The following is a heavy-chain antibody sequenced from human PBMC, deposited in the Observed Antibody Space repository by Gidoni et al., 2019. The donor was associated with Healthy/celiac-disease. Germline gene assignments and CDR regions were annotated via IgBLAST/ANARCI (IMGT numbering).Heavy chain of an antibody. CDR2: ISWNSGSI. V-gene: IGHV3-9*01. J-gene: IGHJ3*02. CDR3: AKGRGADTAMVPDAFDI. CDR1: GFTFDDYA. Sequence: EVQLVESGGGLVQPGRSLRLSCAASGFTFDDYAMHWVRQAPGKGLEWVSGISWNSGSIGYADSVKGRFTISRDNAKNSLYLQMNSLRAEDTALYYCAKGRGADTAMVPDAFDIWGQGTMVTVSS. D-gene: IGHD5-18*01.